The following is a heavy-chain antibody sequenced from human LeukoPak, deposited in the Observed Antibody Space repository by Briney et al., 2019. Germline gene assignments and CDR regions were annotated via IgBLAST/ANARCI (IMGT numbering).Heavy chain of an antibody. D-gene: IGHD6-6*01. CDR2: IRGKPYGGTT. V-gene: IGHV3-49*04. CDR3: ARISAGSSLDY. J-gene: IGHJ4*02. CDR1: GFTFGDYA. Sequence: GGSLRLSCTDSGFTFGDYAMRCVRQAPGKGLEWVGFIRGKPYGGTTEYAASVKGTFTISRDDSKSIAYLQMNSLKTEDTALYYCARISAGSSLDYWGQGTLVTVSS.